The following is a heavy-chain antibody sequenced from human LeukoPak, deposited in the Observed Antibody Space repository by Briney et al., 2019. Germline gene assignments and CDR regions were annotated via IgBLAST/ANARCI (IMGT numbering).Heavy chain of an antibody. V-gene: IGHV3-23*01. Sequence: GGSLRLSXAASGFTFSSYAMSWVSQAPGKGLEWVSAISGSGGSTYYADSVKGRFTISRDNSKNTLYLQMNSLRAEDTAVYYCAKDSTTVTTPFDYWGQGTLVTVSS. CDR1: GFTFSSYA. CDR2: ISGSGGST. J-gene: IGHJ4*02. D-gene: IGHD4-17*01. CDR3: AKDSTTVTTPFDY.